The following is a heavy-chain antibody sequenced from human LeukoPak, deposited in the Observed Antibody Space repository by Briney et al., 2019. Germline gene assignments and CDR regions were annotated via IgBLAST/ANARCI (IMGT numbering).Heavy chain of an antibody. CDR1: GFTFSSYE. J-gene: IGHJ4*02. Sequence: GGSLRLSCAASGFTFSSYEMNWVRQAPGKGLEWVSYISSSGSTIYYADSVKGRYTVSRDNAKNSLYLQMNSLRAEDTAVYYCARDRSYYDSSGYYWGQGTLVTVSS. V-gene: IGHV3-48*03. D-gene: IGHD3-22*01. CDR3: ARDRSYYDSSGYY. CDR2: ISSSGSTI.